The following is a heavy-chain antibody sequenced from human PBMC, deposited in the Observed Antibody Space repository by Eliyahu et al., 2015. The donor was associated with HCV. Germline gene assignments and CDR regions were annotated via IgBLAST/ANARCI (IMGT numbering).Heavy chain of an antibody. CDR3: ARGGNWGYYGLDV. D-gene: IGHD7-27*01. J-gene: IGHJ6*02. Sequence: QSGAEVKKPGASVKVSCKASGYTFTTYDINWVRQATGQGLEWVGWMNPNSGNTGYARKFQGRVTMSRSASISTAYLELSSLRSDDTAVYYCARGGNWGYYGLDVWGQGTTVTVSS. CDR1: GYTFTTYD. CDR2: MNPNSGNT. V-gene: IGHV1-8*01.